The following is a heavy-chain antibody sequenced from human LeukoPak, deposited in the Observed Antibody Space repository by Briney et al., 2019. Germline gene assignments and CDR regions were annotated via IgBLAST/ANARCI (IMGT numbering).Heavy chain of an antibody. CDR3: ARHQGRGYYYDRRGRGFDP. CDR1: GVSFSGYY. D-gene: IGHD3-22*01. V-gene: IGHV4-34*01. CDR2: INHSGST. J-gene: IGHJ5*02. Sequence: SETLSLTCAVYGVSFSGYYWSWIRQPPGKGLEWIGEINHSGSTNYNPSLKSRVTISVDASKNQFSLKLSSVTAADTAVYYCARHQGRGYYYDRRGRGFDPWGQGTLVTVSS.